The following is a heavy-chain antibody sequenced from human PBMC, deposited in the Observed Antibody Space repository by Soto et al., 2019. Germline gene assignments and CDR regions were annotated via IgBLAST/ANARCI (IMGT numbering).Heavy chain of an antibody. D-gene: IGHD1-7*01. CDR3: ARVRLTPGRNYYFDY. CDR1: GGSFSGYY. J-gene: IGHJ4*02. Sequence: LSLTCAVYGGSFSGYYWSWIRQPPGKGLEWIGEINHSGSTNYNPSLKSRVTISVDTSKNQFSLKLSSVTAADTAVYYCARVRLTPGRNYYFDYWGQGTLVTVSS. V-gene: IGHV4-34*01. CDR2: INHSGST.